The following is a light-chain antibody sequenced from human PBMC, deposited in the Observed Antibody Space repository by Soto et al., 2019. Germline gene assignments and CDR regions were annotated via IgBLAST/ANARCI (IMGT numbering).Light chain of an antibody. V-gene: IGKV3-20*01. CDR3: HQYGSSPAT. CDR2: GAS. CDR1: QSVSSSF. Sequence: DIQLTQSPSTLSLSPGERATLCCRASQSVSSSFLAWYQQKPGQAPKLLIYGASSRATGIPDRFSGSGSGTDFTLTISRLESEDFAVYYCHQYGSSPATFGQGTKVDIK. J-gene: IGKJ1*01.